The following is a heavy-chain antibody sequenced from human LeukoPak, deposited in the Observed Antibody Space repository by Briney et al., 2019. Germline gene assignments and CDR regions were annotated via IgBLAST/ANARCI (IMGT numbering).Heavy chain of an antibody. CDR2: ISSSSSYT. CDR3: ARDNGSGSYAFDY. D-gene: IGHD3-10*01. Sequence: GGSLRLSCAASGFTVSSNYMSWIRQAPGKGLEWVSYISSSSSYTNYADSVKGRFTISRDNAKNSLYLQMNSLRAEDTAVYYCARDNGSGSYAFDYWGQGTLVTVSS. CDR1: GFTVSSNY. J-gene: IGHJ4*02. V-gene: IGHV3-11*06.